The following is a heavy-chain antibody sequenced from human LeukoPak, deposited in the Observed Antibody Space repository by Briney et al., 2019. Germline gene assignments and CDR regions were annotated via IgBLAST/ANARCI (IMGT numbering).Heavy chain of an antibody. CDR2: IYHSGST. J-gene: IGHJ4*02. V-gene: IGHV4-38-2*02. D-gene: IGHD1-1*01. Sequence: PSETLSLTCTVSGYSISSGYYWGWIRQPPGKGLEWIGSIYHSGSTYYNPSLKSRVTISVDTSKNQFSLKLSSVTAADTAVYYCARGIWNYFDYWGQGTLVTVSS. CDR3: ARGIWNYFDY. CDR1: GYSISSGYY.